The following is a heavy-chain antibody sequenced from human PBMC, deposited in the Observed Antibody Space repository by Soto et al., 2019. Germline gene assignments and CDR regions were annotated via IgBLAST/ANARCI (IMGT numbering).Heavy chain of an antibody. Sequence: QVQLVESGGGVVQPGRSLRLSCAASGFAFSNYPMHWVRQAPDKGLEWVAVISYDGSNKYYADSVKGRFTFSRDNSKNTLYLQMNSLRAEDTAVYYCVREGLEPRPNFDYWGQGTLVTVSP. J-gene: IGHJ4*02. CDR2: ISYDGSNK. CDR3: VREGLEPRPNFDY. D-gene: IGHD1-1*01. V-gene: IGHV3-30-3*01. CDR1: GFAFSNYP.